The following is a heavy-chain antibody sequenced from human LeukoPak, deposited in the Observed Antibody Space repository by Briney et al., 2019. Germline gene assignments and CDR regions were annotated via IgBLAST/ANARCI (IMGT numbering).Heavy chain of an antibody. Sequence: GGSLRLSCAASGFTFSSYGMNWVRQAPGKGLEWVSSISSSSSYIYYADSMKGRFTISRDNAKNSLYLQMNSLRAEDTAVYYCARTLGLGELSLTGEYYFDYWGQGTLVTVSS. V-gene: IGHV3-21*01. CDR1: GFTFSSYG. CDR2: ISSSSSYI. CDR3: ARTLGLGELSLTGEYYFDY. J-gene: IGHJ4*02. D-gene: IGHD3-16*02.